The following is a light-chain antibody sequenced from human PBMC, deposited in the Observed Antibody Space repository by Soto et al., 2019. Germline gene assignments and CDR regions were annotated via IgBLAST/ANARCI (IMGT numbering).Light chain of an antibody. CDR2: GAS. V-gene: IGKV3-15*01. Sequence: EIVITQSPATLSVSPGERATHPCRASQSVSNNLAWYQQRPGQAPSLLIYGASTRATGIPARFSGSGSGTEFTLTISSLQSEDFAVYYCQQYSKWPPITLGQGTRLEIK. J-gene: IGKJ5*01. CDR1: QSVSNN. CDR3: QQYSKWPPIT.